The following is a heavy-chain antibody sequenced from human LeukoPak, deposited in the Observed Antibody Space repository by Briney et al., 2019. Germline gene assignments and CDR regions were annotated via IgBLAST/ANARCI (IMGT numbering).Heavy chain of an antibody. V-gene: IGHV5-51*01. CDR2: IYPGDSDT. CDR1: GYSFTSYW. J-gene: IGHJ4*02. D-gene: IGHD6-19*01. CDR3: ARHYSIAVAGFRYFDY. Sequence: GESLKISCKGSGYSFTSYWIGWVRQMPGKGLEGMGIIYPGDSDTRYSPSFQGQVTISAGKSISTAYLQWSSLKASDTAMHYCARHYSIAVAGFRYFDYWGQGTLVTVSS.